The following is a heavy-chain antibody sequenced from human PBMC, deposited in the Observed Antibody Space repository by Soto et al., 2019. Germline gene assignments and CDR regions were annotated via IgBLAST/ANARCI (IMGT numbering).Heavy chain of an antibody. CDR3: AGVSIGQWQGYFDR. D-gene: IGHD6-19*01. J-gene: IGHJ2*01. CDR1: GFTFSDYY. CDR2: ISSSGSTI. Sequence: QVQLVESGGGLVKPGGSLRLSCAASGFTFSDYYMSWIRQAPGKGLEWVSYISSSGSTIYYADSVKGRFTISRDNAKNALYREMNGLVAEDTAVYYYAGVSIGQWQGYFDRWGRGTLDTVSS. V-gene: IGHV3-11*01.